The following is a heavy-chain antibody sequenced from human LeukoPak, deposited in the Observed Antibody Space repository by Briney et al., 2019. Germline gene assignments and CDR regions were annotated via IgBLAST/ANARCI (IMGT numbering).Heavy chain of an antibody. Sequence: SETLSLTCTVSGGSISTYYGNWIRQAPGKGLEWIGYIYYSGSTNYNPSLKSRVTISVDTSKNQFSLKLSSVTAADTAVYYCARDLGYYDSSGYLSWGQGTLVTVSS. V-gene: IGHV4-59*12. J-gene: IGHJ4*02. D-gene: IGHD3-22*01. CDR1: GGSISTYY. CDR2: IYYSGST. CDR3: ARDLGYYDSSGYLS.